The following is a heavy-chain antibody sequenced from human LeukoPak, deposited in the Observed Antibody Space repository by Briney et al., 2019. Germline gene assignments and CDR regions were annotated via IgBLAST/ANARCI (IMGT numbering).Heavy chain of an antibody. V-gene: IGHV1-2*02. Sequence: SVKVSCKASGYTFTGYYMHWVRQAPGQGLEWMGWINPNSGGTNYAQKFQGRVTMTRDTSTSTAYMELSRLRSDDTAVYYCARDLTAIYYGSGSPRWFDPWGQGTLVTVSS. J-gene: IGHJ5*02. CDR2: INPNSGGT. CDR1: GYTFTGYY. CDR3: ARDLTAIYYGSGSPRWFDP. D-gene: IGHD3-10*01.